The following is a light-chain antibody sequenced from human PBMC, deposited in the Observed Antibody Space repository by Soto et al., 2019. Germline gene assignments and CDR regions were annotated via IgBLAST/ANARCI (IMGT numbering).Light chain of an antibody. CDR2: DAS. Sequence: EIVLTQSPATLSLSPVERATLSCXAIQSIRTYLEWYQQKXGKPPRXXXYDASHRATGIPARFGGSGSGTDFTLTISNLEPEDFEVYYCHQRSSWPRTFGGGTKVDIK. J-gene: IGKJ4*01. V-gene: IGKV3-11*01. CDR1: QSIRTY. CDR3: HQRSSWPRT.